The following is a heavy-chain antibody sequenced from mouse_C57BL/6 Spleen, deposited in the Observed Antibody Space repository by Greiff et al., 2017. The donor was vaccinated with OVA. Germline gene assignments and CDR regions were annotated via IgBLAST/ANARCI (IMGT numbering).Heavy chain of an antibody. V-gene: IGHV6-6*01. CDR1: GFTFSDAW. CDR2: IRNKANNHAT. CDR3: TIYYGNYESFFDV. J-gene: IGHJ1*03. Sequence: DVKLVESGGGLVQPGGSMKLSCAASGFTFSDAWMDWVRQSPEKGLEWVAEIRNKANNHATYYAESVKGRFTISRDDYKSSVYLQMNSLRAEDTGIYYCTIYYGNYESFFDVWGTGTTVTVSS. D-gene: IGHD2-1*01.